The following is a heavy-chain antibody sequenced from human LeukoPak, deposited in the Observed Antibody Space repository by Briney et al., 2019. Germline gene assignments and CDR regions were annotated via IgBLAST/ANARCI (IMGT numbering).Heavy chain of an antibody. CDR2: INNSRST. CDR1: GGSFSGYY. CDR3: ARGLYGDYGYFYFDY. V-gene: IGHV4-34*01. J-gene: IGHJ4*02. D-gene: IGHD4-17*01. Sequence: SETLSLTCAVYGGSFSGYYWSWIRQSPGKGLEWIGKINNSRSTNYNPSLKSRVTISVDTSKNQFSLKLSSVTAADTAVYYCARGLYGDYGYFYFDYWGQGTLVTVSS.